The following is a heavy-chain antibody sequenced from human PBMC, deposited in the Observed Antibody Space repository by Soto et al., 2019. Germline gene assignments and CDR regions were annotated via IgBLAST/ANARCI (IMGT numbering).Heavy chain of an antibody. CDR1: GFMFSTYA. V-gene: IGHV3-30-3*01. J-gene: IGHJ5*02. CDR3: ARDQGRTVTRGDWFDP. CDR2: ISYDGSDI. D-gene: IGHD6-19*01. Sequence: QVQLVESGGGVVQPGRSLRLSCAASGFMFSTYAMHWVRQAPGKGLEWVAVISYDGSDIYYGDSGKGRFTISRDNSRNTLYLEMNSLQPEDTAVLYCARDQGRTVTRGDWFDPWGQGTLVTVSS.